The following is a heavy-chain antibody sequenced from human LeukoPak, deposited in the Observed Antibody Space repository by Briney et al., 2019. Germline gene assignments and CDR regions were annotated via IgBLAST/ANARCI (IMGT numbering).Heavy chain of an antibody. CDR2: ISASGSA. J-gene: IGHJ4*02. Sequence: SETLSLTCTVSNGSISIYYWSWVRQPAGKGLEWIGRISASGSANYSPSLKSRVTTSLDTSKNQFSLKLSSVTAADTAVYYCAREITVTRPFDYWGPGTLVTVSS. CDR1: NGSISIYY. D-gene: IGHD4-17*01. CDR3: AREITVTRPFDY. V-gene: IGHV4-4*07.